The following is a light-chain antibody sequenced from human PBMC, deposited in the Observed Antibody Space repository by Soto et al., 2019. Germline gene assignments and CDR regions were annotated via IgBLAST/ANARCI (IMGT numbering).Light chain of an antibody. CDR1: SSNIGSNI. V-gene: IGLV1-44*01. CDR3: AAWDGSLQTWV. Sequence: QSVLTQPPSASGTPGQRVTISCSGGSSNIGSNIVNWYQQLPGTAPKILIYTNNQRPSGVPDRFSDSKSGTSASLAISGLQSEYEADYYCAAWDGSLQTWVFGGGTKVTVL. J-gene: IGLJ3*02. CDR2: TNN.